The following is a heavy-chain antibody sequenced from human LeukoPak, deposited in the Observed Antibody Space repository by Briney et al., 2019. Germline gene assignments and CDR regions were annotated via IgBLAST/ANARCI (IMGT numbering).Heavy chain of an antibody. J-gene: IGHJ6*02. CDR3: ARRDLPPYYYYYGMDV. Sequence: GGSPRLSCAASGFTFSSYWMSWVRQAPGKGLEWVANIKQDGSEKYYVDSVKGRFTISRDNAKNSLYLQMNSLRAEDTAVYYCARRDLPPYYYYYGMDVWGQGTTVTVSS. CDR1: GFTFSSYW. V-gene: IGHV3-7*05. CDR2: IKQDGSEK.